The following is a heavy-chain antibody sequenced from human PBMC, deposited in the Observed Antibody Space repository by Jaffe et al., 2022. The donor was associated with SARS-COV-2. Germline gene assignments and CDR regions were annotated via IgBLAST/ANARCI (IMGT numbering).Heavy chain of an antibody. CDR3: ARYPTVTTGPWSLYGMDV. D-gene: IGHD4-17*01. CDR1: GFTFSSYS. V-gene: IGHV3-48*02. J-gene: IGHJ6*02. Sequence: EVQLVESGGGLVQPGGSLRLSCAASGFTFSSYSMNWVRQAPGKGLEWVSYISSSSSTIYYADSVKGRFTISRDNAKNSLYLQMNSLRDEDTAVYYCARYPTVTTGPWSLYGMDVWGQGTTVTVSS. CDR2: ISSSSSTI.